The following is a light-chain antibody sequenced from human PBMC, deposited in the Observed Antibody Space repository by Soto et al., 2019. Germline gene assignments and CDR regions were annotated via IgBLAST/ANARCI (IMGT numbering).Light chain of an antibody. CDR3: QQYGSSVLT. CDR1: QSVSTNS. V-gene: IGKV3-20*01. Sequence: EIVLTQSPDTLALSPGERATLSCRASQSVSTNSLAWYQQKPGQAPRPLIYGASSRVTGTPDRFSGSGSGTDFTLVISRLEPEDFAVYYCQQYGSSVLTFGGGTKVEIK. J-gene: IGKJ4*01. CDR2: GAS.